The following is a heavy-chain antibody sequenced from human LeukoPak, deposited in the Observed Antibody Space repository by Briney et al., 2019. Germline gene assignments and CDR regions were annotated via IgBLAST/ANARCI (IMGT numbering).Heavy chain of an antibody. D-gene: IGHD6-6*01. CDR2: ISSGSTYM. Sequence: GGSLRLSCAASGFTFSSYSMNWVRQAPGKGLEWVSSISSGSTYMYYADSVKGRFTISRDNAQNSMYLQMNSLRAEDTAVYYCGRVGGRSKAAKGDAFDVWGQGTMVTVSS. J-gene: IGHJ3*01. CDR3: GRVGGRSKAAKGDAFDV. CDR1: GFTFSSYS. V-gene: IGHV3-21*01.